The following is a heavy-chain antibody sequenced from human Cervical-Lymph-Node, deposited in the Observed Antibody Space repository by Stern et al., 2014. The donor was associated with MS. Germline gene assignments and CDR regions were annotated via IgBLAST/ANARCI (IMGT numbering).Heavy chain of an antibody. CDR2: INSVGYP. CDR1: GIAVSRNY. J-gene: IGHJ6*02. D-gene: IGHD2-21*01. Sequence: EVLVVGSGGGLIQPGGSLRLSCAASGIAVSRNYMSWVRQDPGKGLQWVSFINSVGYPYYGDSVKGRFTISRDDSKNIVYLQMNSLRVEDTAVYYCAREDTRQNSMDVWGQGTTVTVSS. V-gene: IGHV3-53*01. CDR3: AREDTRQNSMDV.